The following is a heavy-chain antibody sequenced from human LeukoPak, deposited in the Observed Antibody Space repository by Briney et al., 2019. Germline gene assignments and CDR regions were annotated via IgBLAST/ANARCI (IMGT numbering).Heavy chain of an antibody. CDR1: GYTFTSYW. V-gene: IGHV5-51*01. Sequence: RGEPLKISCKTSGYTFTSYWIGWVRQTPGKGLECMGVIFPRDSDVRYSPSFQGQVTISADKSTNTAYLHWGSLKASDSAMYYCVSSLPGTLLRGYGMDVWGPGTTVTVS. CDR3: VSSLPGTLLRGYGMDV. D-gene: IGHD3-10*01. J-gene: IGHJ6*02. CDR2: IFPRDSDV.